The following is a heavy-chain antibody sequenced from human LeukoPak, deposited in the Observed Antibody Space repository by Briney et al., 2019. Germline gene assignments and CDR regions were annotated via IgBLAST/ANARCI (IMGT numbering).Heavy chain of an antibody. CDR3: ARSGYSYGYIWFDP. CDR1: GFTFSNYA. J-gene: IGHJ5*02. V-gene: IGHV3-11*01. D-gene: IGHD5-18*01. CDR2: ISSSGSTI. Sequence: GGSLRLSCAASGFTFSNYAMSWVRQAPGKGLEWVSYISSSGSTIYYADSVKGRFTISRDNAKNSLYLQMNSLRAEDTAVYYCARSGYSYGYIWFDPWGQGTLVTVSS.